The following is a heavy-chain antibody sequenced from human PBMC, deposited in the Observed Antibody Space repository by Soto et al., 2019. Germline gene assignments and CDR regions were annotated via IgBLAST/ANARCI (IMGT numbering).Heavy chain of an antibody. Sequence: VGSLRLSCAASGFSVSDYAMSWVRQAPGKGLEWVSSISGSGDGTYYGDSVEGRFTLSRDTSQKTLYLQMNNLRGEDTAVYFCTKSRRSVLMVYGFGGMDVWGRGTTVTVSS. J-gene: IGHJ6*02. V-gene: IGHV3-23*01. CDR3: TKSRRSVLMVYGFGGMDV. CDR1: GFSVSDYA. D-gene: IGHD2-8*01. CDR2: ISGSGDGT.